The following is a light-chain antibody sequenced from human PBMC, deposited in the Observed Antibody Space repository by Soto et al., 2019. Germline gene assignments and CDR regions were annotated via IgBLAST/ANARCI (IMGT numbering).Light chain of an antibody. Sequence: DIQMPQSPSSVSASVGARATITCRASQDISSWLAWYQQKPGKAPKLLIYAASSLQSGVPSRFSGSGSGTDFSLTIRSLQPEDFATYYCQQPISFPITFGQGTRLEIK. CDR1: QDISSW. V-gene: IGKV1D-12*01. CDR3: QQPISFPIT. J-gene: IGKJ5*01. CDR2: AAS.